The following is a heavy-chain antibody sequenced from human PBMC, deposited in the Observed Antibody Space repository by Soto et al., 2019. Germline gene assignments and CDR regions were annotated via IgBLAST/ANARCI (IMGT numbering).Heavy chain of an antibody. Sequence: EVQLVESGGGLIQPGGSLRLSCAASGFTVSSNYMSWVRQAPGKGLEWVSVIYSGGSTYYADSVKGRFTISRYNSKNTLYLQMNSLRAEDTAVYYCARDSFENYYYGMDVWGQGTTVTVSS. CDR3: ARDSFENYYYGMDV. V-gene: IGHV3-53*01. CDR1: GFTVSSNY. CDR2: IYSGGST. J-gene: IGHJ6*02.